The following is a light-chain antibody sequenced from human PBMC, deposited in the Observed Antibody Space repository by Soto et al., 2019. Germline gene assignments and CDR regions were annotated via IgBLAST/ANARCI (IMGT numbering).Light chain of an antibody. CDR1: SSDVGDYNY. CDR2: DVS. Sequence: QSALTQPASVSESPSQSNTISSTGTSSDVGDYNYVSWYQQHPGKAPKLMTFDVSNRPSGVSNRFSGSKSGNSASLTISGLQAEDEAEYYCSAYTSSSTRVFGTGTKLSVL. V-gene: IGLV2-14*01. J-gene: IGLJ1*01. CDR3: SAYTSSSTRV.